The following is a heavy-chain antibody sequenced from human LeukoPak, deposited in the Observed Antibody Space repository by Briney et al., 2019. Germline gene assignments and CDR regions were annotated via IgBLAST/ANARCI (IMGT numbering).Heavy chain of an antibody. D-gene: IGHD3-22*01. CDR1: GGSISSGGYY. Sequence: TPSETLSLTCTVSGGSISSGGYYWSWIRQHPGKGLEWIGYIYYSGSTNYNPSLKSRVTISVDTSKNQFSLKLSSVTAADTAVYYCASLYYYDSSGYPDYFDYWGQGTLVTVSS. CDR2: IYYSGST. CDR3: ASLYYYDSSGYPDYFDY. V-gene: IGHV4-31*03. J-gene: IGHJ4*02.